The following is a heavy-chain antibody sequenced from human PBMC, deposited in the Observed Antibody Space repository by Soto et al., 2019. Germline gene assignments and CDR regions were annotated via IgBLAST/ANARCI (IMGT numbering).Heavy chain of an antibody. CDR2: IWYDGSNK. CDR3: ARDHKTARAVLGV. J-gene: IGHJ6*04. V-gene: IGHV3-33*01. CDR1: GFTFSSYG. Sequence: PGGSLRLSCAASGFTFSSYGMHWVRQAPGKGLEWVAVIWYDGSNKYYADSVKGRFTISRDNSKNTLYLQMNSLRAEDTAVYYCARDHKTARAVLGVWGKGTTVTVSS. D-gene: IGHD2-21*02.